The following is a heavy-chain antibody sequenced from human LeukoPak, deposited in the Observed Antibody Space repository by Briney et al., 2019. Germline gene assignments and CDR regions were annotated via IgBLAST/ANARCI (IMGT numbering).Heavy chain of an antibody. CDR2: IYTSGST. CDR1: GGSISSSSYY. CDR3: VRAGDTSMVFSLDY. D-gene: IGHD5-18*01. V-gene: IGHV4-39*07. Sequence: PSETLSLTCTVSGGSISSSSYYWGWIRQPPGKGLEWIGRIYTSGSTNYNPSLKSRVTISVDTSKNQFSLKMNSVTAADTAVYYCVRAGDTSMVFSLDYWGQGILVTVSS. J-gene: IGHJ4*02.